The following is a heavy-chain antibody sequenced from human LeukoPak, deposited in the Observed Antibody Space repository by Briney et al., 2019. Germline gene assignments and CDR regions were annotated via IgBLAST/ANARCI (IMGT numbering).Heavy chain of an antibody. D-gene: IGHD3-22*01. Sequence: GGSLRLSCAASGFTFSTYAMSWVRQAPGKGLEWVSSIRGSGYSTYYADSVEGRFTISRDNFKSTLFLQMISLGAEDTAVYSCAKYYYDSSGYYDAAPLDSWGQGTLVTVFS. CDR1: GFTFSTYA. CDR3: AKYYYDSSGYYDAAPLDS. J-gene: IGHJ4*02. CDR2: IRGSGYST. V-gene: IGHV3-23*01.